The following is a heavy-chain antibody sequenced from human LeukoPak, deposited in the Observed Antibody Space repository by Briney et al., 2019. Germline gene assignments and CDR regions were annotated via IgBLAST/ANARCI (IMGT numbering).Heavy chain of an antibody. V-gene: IGHV3-33*01. CDR2: IWYDGSNE. CDR1: GFTFSSYG. CDR3: ARDVGIRLRFRDYYGLDV. D-gene: IGHD5-18*01. J-gene: IGHJ6*02. Sequence: PGRSLRLSCAASGFTFSSYGMDWVRQAPGKGLEWVAVIWYDGSNEYYADSVKGRFTISRDNSQNTLYLQMNSLRAEDTAVYYCARDVGIRLRFRDYYGLDVWGQGTTVTVSS.